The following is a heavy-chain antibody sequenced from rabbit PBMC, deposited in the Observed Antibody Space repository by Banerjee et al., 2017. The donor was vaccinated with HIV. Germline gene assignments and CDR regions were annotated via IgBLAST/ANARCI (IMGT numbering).Heavy chain of an antibody. D-gene: IGHD7-1*01. CDR2: INTSTGNT. V-gene: IGHV1S45*01. Sequence: QEQLEESGGDLVKPEGSLTLTCTASGFSFSSSYYMCWVRQAPGKGLEWIACINTSTGNTVYASWAKGRFTISKTSSTTVTLQMTSLTAADTATYFCARTTSTSYWYFTLWGQGTLVTVS. CDR1: GFSFSSSYY. CDR3: ARTTSTSYWYFTL. J-gene: IGHJ4*01.